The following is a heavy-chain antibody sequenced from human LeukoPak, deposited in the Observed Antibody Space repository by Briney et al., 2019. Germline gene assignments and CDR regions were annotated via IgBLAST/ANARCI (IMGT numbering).Heavy chain of an antibody. J-gene: IGHJ4*02. CDR3: AREGGSCTSNSCSDYFDY. CDR2: IRGGGGST. D-gene: IGHD5-12*01. Sequence: GSLRPSCAGSGITFAKHALTLVRPAPGKGLEWVSTIRGGGGSTHYADSVKGRFTISRDNSKDTVFLQMNNLRVEDTAIYYCAREGGSCTSNSCSDYFDYWGQGTLVTVSS. V-gene: IGHV3-23*01. CDR1: GITFAKHA.